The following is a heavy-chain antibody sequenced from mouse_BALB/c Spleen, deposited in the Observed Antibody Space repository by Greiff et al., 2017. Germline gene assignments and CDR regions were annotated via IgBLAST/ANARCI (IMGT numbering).Heavy chain of an antibody. J-gene: IGHJ2*01. CDR3: ARGGYDYDRNYFDY. CDR1: GYTFTSYV. Sequence: VQLKQSGPELVKPGASVKMSCKASGYTFTSYVMHWVKQKPGQGLEWIGYINPYNDGTKYNEKFKGKATLTSDKSSSTAYMELSSLTSEDSAVYYCARGGYDYDRNYFDYWGQGTTLTVSS. CDR2: INPYNDGT. D-gene: IGHD2-4*01. V-gene: IGHV1-14*01.